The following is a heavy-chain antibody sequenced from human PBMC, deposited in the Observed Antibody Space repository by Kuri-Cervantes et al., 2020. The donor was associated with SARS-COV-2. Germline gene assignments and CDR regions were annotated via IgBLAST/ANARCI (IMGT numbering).Heavy chain of an antibody. V-gene: IGHV4-34*01. CDR2: INHSGST. Sequence: ESLKISCAVYGGSFSGYYWSWIRQPPGKGLEWIGEINHSGSTNYNPSLKSRVTISVDTSKNQFSLKLSSVTAADTAVYYCARHSNWGSGEYYYYMDVWGKGTTVTVSS. CDR1: GGSFSGYY. J-gene: IGHJ6*03. D-gene: IGHD7-27*01. CDR3: ARHSNWGSGEYYYYMDV.